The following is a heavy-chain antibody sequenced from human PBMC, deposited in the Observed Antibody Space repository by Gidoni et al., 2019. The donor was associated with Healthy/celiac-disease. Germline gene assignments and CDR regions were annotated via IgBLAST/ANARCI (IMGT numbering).Heavy chain of an antibody. Sequence: QVQLVQSGAAVKKPGASVKVSCKASGYTFTIYYMHWVRKAPGQGLEWMGIINPSGGRTSYAQKFQGRVNMTRDTSTSTVYMELRSLRSEDTAVYYCARDRDYVWGSYRSAFDIWGQGTMVTVSS. V-gene: IGHV1-46*01. CDR3: ARDRDYVWGSYRSAFDI. CDR1: GYTFTIYY. D-gene: IGHD3-16*02. J-gene: IGHJ3*02. CDR2: INPSGGRT.